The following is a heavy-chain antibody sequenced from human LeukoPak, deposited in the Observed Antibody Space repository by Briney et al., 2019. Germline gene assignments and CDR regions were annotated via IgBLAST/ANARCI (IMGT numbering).Heavy chain of an antibody. Sequence: GGSLRLSCAASGFTFSTYGMYWVRQAPGKGLVWVSRINSYGTSKNYADSVKGRFTISRDNAKNTLYLQMNSLRAEDTAVYYCARRGPYDSTGRYAMDVWGQGTAVNVSS. D-gene: IGHD3-22*01. V-gene: IGHV3-74*01. CDR3: ARRGPYDSTGRYAMDV. CDR2: INSYGTSK. CDR1: GFTFSTYG. J-gene: IGHJ6*02.